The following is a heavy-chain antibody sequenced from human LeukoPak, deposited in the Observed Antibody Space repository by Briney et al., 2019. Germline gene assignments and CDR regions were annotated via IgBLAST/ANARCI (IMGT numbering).Heavy chain of an antibody. CDR2: MNPTSGNT. Sequence: ASVKVSCKASEYTFTSYDINWVRQATGQGLEWMGWMNPTSGNTGYAQEFQGRLTMTRNTSISTAYMELSSLRSEDTAVYYCAREGSSNFDYWGQGTLVTVSS. CDR3: AREGSSNFDY. D-gene: IGHD6-13*01. CDR1: EYTFTSYD. J-gene: IGHJ4*02. V-gene: IGHV1-8*01.